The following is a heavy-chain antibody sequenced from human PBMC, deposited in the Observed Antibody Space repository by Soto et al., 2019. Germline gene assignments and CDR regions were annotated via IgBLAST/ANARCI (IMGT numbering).Heavy chain of an antibody. CDR3: ASAIVVRGYFDY. D-gene: IGHD3-22*01. CDR1: GGSISSGDYY. CDR2: IYYSGST. Sequence: QVQLQESGPGLVKPSQTLSLTCTVSGGSISSGDYYWSWIRQPPGKGLEWIGYIYYSGSTNYNPSLKSRVSISVDTSKNQFSLKLSSVTAADTAVYYCASAIVVRGYFDYWGQGTLVTVSS. J-gene: IGHJ4*02. V-gene: IGHV4-30-4*01.